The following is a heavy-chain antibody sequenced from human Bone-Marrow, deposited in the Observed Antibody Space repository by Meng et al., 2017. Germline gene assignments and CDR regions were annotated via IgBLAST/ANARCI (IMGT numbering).Heavy chain of an antibody. D-gene: IGHD2-8*01. Sequence: ASVKVSCKASGYTFTSYGISWVRQAPGQGLEWMGWISAYNGNTNYAQKLQGRVTMTTDTSTSTAYMELRSLRSDDTAVYYCARGGLYRTNGVCYWYYFDYWGQGTLVTVSS. CDR3: ARGGLYRTNGVCYWYYFDY. V-gene: IGHV1-18*01. J-gene: IGHJ4*02. CDR2: ISAYNGNT. CDR1: GYTFTSYG.